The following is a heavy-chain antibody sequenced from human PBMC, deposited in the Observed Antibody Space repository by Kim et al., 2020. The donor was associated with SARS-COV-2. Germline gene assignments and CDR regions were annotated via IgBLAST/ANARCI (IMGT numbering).Heavy chain of an antibody. CDR3: ARDRGGDSGAAFDL. Sequence: GGSLRLSCAVSGFSSSTYWMGWVRQAPGEGLEWVANIRQSGSDKYYADSVKGRFSISRDNTKNSLYLQMNSLGAEDTAVYYCARDRGGDSGAAFDLWV. J-gene: IGHJ3*01. CDR1: GFSSSTYW. D-gene: IGHD4-17*01. V-gene: IGHV3-7*01. CDR2: IRQSGSDK.